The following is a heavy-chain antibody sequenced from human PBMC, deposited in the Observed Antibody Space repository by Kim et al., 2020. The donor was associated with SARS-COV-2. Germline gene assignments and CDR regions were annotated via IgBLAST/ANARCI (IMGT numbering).Heavy chain of an antibody. Sequence: KGRFTISRDNAKNSLYLKMNSLRAEDTAVYCCARDSTYFWSGRSENWFDPWGQGTLVTVSS. V-gene: IGHV3-11*06. J-gene: IGHJ5*02. CDR3: ARDSTYFWSGRSENWFDP. D-gene: IGHD3-3*01.